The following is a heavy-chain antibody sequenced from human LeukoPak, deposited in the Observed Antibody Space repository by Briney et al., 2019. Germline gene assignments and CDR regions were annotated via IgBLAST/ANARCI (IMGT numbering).Heavy chain of an antibody. J-gene: IGHJ4*02. CDR3: ASRPFLYGFRTYFDN. CDR2: MKQSGTP. CDR1: GGSFSAFH. V-gene: IGHV4-34*01. D-gene: IGHD3-10*01. Sequence: SETLSLTCAVYGGSFSAFHWNWIRQSPAKGLEWLGEMKQSGTPRYNPSLQSRVTISVDNSKNQFSLNVRSVTAADTAVYYCASRPFLYGFRTYFDNWAQGTLVTVSS.